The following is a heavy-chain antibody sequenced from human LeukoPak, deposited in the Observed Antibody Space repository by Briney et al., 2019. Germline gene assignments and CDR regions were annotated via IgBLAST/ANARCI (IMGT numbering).Heavy chain of an antibody. J-gene: IGHJ4*02. CDR3: ARGGHSSSFSVDY. V-gene: IGHV3-23*01. CDR2: ISPRGDIT. D-gene: IGHD6-13*01. CDR1: GFSFRSHG. Sequence: GGTLRLSCAASGFSFRSHGMNWVRQAPGKGLEWVSGISPRGDITYYKDSVRGRFTISRDNFKNTVSLQLNSLRAEDTAVYYCARGGHSSSFSVDYWGQGTLVTVSS.